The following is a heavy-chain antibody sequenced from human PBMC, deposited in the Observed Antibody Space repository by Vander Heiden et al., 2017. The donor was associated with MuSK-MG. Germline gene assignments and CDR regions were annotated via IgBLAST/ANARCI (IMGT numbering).Heavy chain of an antibody. D-gene: IGHD3-10*01. CDR2: IRSKANSYAT. V-gene: IGHV3-73*01. CDR3: TSGLWFGEFDY. Sequence: EWVGRIRSKANSYATAYAASVKGRFTISRDDSKNTAYLQMNSLKTEDTAVYYCTSGLWFGEFDYWGQGTLVTVSS. J-gene: IGHJ4*02.